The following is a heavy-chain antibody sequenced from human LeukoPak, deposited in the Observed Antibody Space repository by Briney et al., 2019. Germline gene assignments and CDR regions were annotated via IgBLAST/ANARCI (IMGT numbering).Heavy chain of an antibody. V-gene: IGHV3-13*01. CDR2: IGTAGDT. CDR1: GFTFSSYD. Sequence: GGSLRLSCAASGFTFSSYDMHWVRQATGKGLEWVSAIGTAGDTYYPGSVKGRFTISRENAKNSLYLQMNSLRAGDTAVYYCARGGYYYDSSGYPNPPPSDYWGQGTLVTVSS. CDR3: ARGGYYYDSSGYPNPPPSDY. D-gene: IGHD3-22*01. J-gene: IGHJ4*02.